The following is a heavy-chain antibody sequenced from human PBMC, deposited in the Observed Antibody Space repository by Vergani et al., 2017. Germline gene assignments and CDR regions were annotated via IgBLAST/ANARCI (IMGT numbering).Heavy chain of an antibody. J-gene: IGHJ4*02. CDR2: IYYSGST. V-gene: IGHV4-31*03. Sequence: QVQLQESGPGLVKPSQTLSLTCTVSGGSISSGGYYWSWIRQHPGKGLEWIGYIYYSGSTNYNPSLKSRVTISVDTSKNQFYLKLSSVTAADTAVYYCARNYCSGGSCYSGFDYWGQGTLVTVSS. CDR1: GGSISSGGYY. CDR3: ARNYCSGGSCYSGFDY. D-gene: IGHD2-15*01.